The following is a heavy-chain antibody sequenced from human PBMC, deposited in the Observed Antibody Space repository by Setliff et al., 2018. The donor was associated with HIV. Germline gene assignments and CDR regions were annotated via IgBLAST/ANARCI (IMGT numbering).Heavy chain of an antibody. Sequence: SETLSLTCTVSGVSVSSGGYYWSWIRQHPGKGLEWIGYIYYGGNTDYNPSLKSRVSISVDTSQNQFSLRLSSVTAADTAVYYCARRPPLTTGREYYFDFWGQGTLVIVSS. CDR1: GVSVSSGGYY. J-gene: IGHJ4*02. D-gene: IGHD1-1*01. CDR2: IYYGGNT. CDR3: ARRPPLTTGREYYFDF. V-gene: IGHV4-61*08.